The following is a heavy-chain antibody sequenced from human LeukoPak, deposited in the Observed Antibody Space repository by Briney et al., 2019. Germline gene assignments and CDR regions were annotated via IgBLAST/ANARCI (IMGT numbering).Heavy chain of an antibody. Sequence: GGSLRLSCAASGFTFSSSAMSRVRQVPGKGLEWVSGISASGGSTYYADSVKGRFTISRDNAKNSLYLQMNSLRAGDEAVYYCARLRGSYSMDYWGQGTLVTVSS. CDR2: ISASGGST. V-gene: IGHV3-23*01. CDR3: ARLRGSYSMDY. D-gene: IGHD1-26*01. CDR1: GFTFSSSA. J-gene: IGHJ4*02.